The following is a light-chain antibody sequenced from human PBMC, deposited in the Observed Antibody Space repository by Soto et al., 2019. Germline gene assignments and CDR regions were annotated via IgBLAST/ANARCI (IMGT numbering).Light chain of an antibody. CDR1: QSISSW. J-gene: IGKJ1*01. CDR2: DAS. Sequence: DIQMTQSPSTLSASVGDRVTITCRASQSISSWLAWYQQKPGKAPKLLIYDASSLESGVPSRFSGSGSGTEVTLTISSLQPDDFATYYCHQYNSYSWTFGQGTKVEIK. V-gene: IGKV1-5*01. CDR3: HQYNSYSWT.